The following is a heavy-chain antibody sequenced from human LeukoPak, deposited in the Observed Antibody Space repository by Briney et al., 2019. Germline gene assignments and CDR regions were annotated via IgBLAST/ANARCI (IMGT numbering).Heavy chain of an antibody. CDR2: IYYSGST. J-gene: IGHJ4*02. D-gene: IGHD6-19*01. Sequence: SQTLSLTCTVSGGSISSGDYYWSWIRQPPGKGLEWIGYIYYSGSTNYNPSLKSRVTISIDTSKNQFSLKLSSVTAADTAVYYCARLSAVAGISNYPDGYDYWGQGTLVTVSS. CDR1: GGSISSGDYY. CDR3: ARLSAVAGISNYPDGYDY. V-gene: IGHV4-30-4*08.